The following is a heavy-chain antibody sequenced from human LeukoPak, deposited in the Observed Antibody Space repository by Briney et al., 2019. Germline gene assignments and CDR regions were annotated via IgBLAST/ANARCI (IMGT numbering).Heavy chain of an antibody. V-gene: IGHV3-21*01. CDR2: ISSSSSYI. D-gene: IGHD3-3*01. J-gene: IGHJ6*03. CDR1: GFTFSSYS. Sequence: GGSLRLSCAASGFTFSSYSMNWVRQAPGKGLEWVSSISSSSSYIYYADSVKGRFTISRDNAKNSLYLQMNSLRAEDTAVYYCARGYYDFWSGYYTGHYYYYMDVWGKGTTVTVSS. CDR3: ARGYYDFWSGYYTGHYYYYMDV.